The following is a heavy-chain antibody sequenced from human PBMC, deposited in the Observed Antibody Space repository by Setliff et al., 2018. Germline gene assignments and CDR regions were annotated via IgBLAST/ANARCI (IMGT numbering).Heavy chain of an antibody. D-gene: IGHD3-3*01. Sequence: ASVKVSCKASDYAFVSYGLSWMRQAPGQGFEWMGWISAYTGKTDYAQNFQGRITMTTDTSTSTAYMELRSLRSDDTAIYYCARAPRLEWILPTFDYWGQGTPVTVSS. CDR3: ARAPRLEWILPTFDY. V-gene: IGHV1-18*01. CDR2: ISAYTGKT. J-gene: IGHJ4*02. CDR1: DYAFVSYG.